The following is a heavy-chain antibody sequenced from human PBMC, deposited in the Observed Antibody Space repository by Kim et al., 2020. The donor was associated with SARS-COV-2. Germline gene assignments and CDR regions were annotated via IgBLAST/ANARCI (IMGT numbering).Heavy chain of an antibody. D-gene: IGHD3-16*01. Sequence: SETLSLTCTVSGASVSSGSYYWSWIRQSPGKGLEWIGNIYYSGSTNYNPSLKSRVTISVDTSKNQFSLKLSSVTAADTAVYYCARKGGGRRPLNYWGQGT. J-gene: IGHJ4*02. CDR2: IYYSGST. V-gene: IGHV4-61*01. CDR1: GASVSSGSYY. CDR3: ARKGGGRRPLNY.